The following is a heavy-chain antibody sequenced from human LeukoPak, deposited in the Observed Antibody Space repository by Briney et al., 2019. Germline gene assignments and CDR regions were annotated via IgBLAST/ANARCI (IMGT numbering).Heavy chain of an antibody. Sequence: GGSLRLSCGASGFTFDDYWMSWVRQAPGQGLEWVANINQDGSEKYYLDSAKGRFTTSRDNSKNTLYLQMNSLRAEDTAVYYCAKGTTTQDYWGQGTLVTVSS. D-gene: IGHD4-11*01. V-gene: IGHV3-7*03. CDR3: AKGTTTQDY. CDR1: GFTFDDYW. J-gene: IGHJ4*02. CDR2: INQDGSEK.